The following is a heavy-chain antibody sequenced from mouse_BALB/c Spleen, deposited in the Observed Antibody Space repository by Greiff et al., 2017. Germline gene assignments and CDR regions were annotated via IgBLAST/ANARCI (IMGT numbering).Heavy chain of an antibody. D-gene: IGHD1-1*01. Sequence: VMLVESGPELVKPGASVKISCKASGYAFSSSWMNWVKQRPGQGLEWIGRIYPGDGDTNYNGKFKGKATLTADKSSSTAYMQLSSLTSVDSAVYFCAPYGSSLFAYWGQGTLVTVSA. CDR2: IYPGDGDT. CDR1: GYAFSSSW. J-gene: IGHJ3*01. V-gene: IGHV1-82*01. CDR3: APYGSSLFAY.